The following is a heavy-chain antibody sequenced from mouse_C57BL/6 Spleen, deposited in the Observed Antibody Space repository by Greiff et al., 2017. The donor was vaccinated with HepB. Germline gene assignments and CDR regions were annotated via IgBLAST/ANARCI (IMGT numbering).Heavy chain of an antibody. V-gene: IGHV2-2*01. CDR1: GFSLTSYG. D-gene: IGHD2-2*01. CDR2: IWSAGST. Sequence: LQESGPGLVQPSQSLSITCTVSGFSLTSYGVHWVRQSPGKGLEWLGVIWSAGSTDYNAAFISRLSISKDNSKSQVFFKMNSLQADDTAIYYCARRPPGGYHYFDYWGQGTTLTVSS. CDR3: ARRPPGGYHYFDY. J-gene: IGHJ2*01.